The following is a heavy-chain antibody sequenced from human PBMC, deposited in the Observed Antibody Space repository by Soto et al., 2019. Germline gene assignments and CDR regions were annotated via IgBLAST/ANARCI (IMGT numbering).Heavy chain of an antibody. D-gene: IGHD2-8*01. Sequence: QVQLVQSGVEMKEPGASVMVSCKASGYTFTSNGISWVRQAPGQGLEWMGWISANSGNTNYAEKFQGRVTMTKDTYTSTVYMELRSLRSDATAVYYCARDVWHAFREWGQGTLVTVSS. V-gene: IGHV1-18*01. CDR2: ISANSGNT. J-gene: IGHJ4*02. CDR3: ARDVWHAFRE. CDR1: GYTFTSNG.